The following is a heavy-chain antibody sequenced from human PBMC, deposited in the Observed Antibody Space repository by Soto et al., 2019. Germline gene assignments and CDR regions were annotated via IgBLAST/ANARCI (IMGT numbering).Heavy chain of an antibody. D-gene: IGHD3-3*01. CDR2: IYYSGST. J-gene: IGHJ3*02. CDR3: ARVLFGVVIHHQTPDAFDI. V-gene: IGHV4-31*03. Sequence: KTSETLSLTCTVSGGSISSGGYYWSWIRQHPGKGLEWIGYIYYSGSTYYNPSLKSRVTTSVDTSKNQFSLKLSSVTAADTAVYYCARVLFGVVIHHQTPDAFDIWGQGTMVTVSS. CDR1: GGSISSGGYY.